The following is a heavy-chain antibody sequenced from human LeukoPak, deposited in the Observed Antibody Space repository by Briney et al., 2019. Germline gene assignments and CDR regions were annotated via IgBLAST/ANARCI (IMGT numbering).Heavy chain of an antibody. CDR3: AKFASSYYYDSSGYPFDY. CDR2: ISWNSGSI. J-gene: IGHJ4*02. Sequence: GRSLRLSCAASGFTFDDYAMHWVRQAPGKGLEWVSGISWNSGSIGYADSVKGRFTISRDNAKNSLYLQMNSLRAEDTALYYCAKFASSYYYDSSGYPFDYWGQGTLVTVSS. V-gene: IGHV3-9*01. CDR1: GFTFDDYA. D-gene: IGHD3-22*01.